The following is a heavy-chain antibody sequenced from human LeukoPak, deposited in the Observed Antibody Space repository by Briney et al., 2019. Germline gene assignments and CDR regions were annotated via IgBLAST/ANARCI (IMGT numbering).Heavy chain of an antibody. D-gene: IGHD4-23*01. V-gene: IGHV3-30-3*01. CDR1: GFTFSSYA. Sequence: GGSLRLSCAASGFTFSSYAMHWVRQAPGKGLEWVAVISYDGSNKYYADSVKGRFTISRDNSKNMLYLQMNSLRAEDTAVYYCARDYETYDYGGNSDYWGQGTLVTVSS. CDR3: ARDYETYDYGGNSDY. J-gene: IGHJ4*02. CDR2: ISYDGSNK.